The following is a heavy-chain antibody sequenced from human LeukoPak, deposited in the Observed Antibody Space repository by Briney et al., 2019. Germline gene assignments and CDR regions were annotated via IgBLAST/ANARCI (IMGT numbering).Heavy chain of an antibody. V-gene: IGHV4-34*01. D-gene: IGHD6-13*01. J-gene: IGHJ4*02. CDR3: ARSSAAHYYFDY. CDR2: INRSGST. CDR1: GGSFSGYY. Sequence: SETLSLTCAVYGGSFSGYYWSWIRQPPGKGLEWIGEINRSGSTNYNPSLKSRVTISVDTSKNQFSLKLSSVTAADTAVYYCARSSAAHYYFDYWGQGTLVTVSS.